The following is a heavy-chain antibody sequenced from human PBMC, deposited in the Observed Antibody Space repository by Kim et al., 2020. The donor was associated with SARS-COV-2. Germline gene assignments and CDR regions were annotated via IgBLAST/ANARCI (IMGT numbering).Heavy chain of an antibody. V-gene: IGHV3-7*01. CDR1: GFTFSSYW. D-gene: IGHD5-12*01. CDR2: IKQDGSEK. Sequence: GGSLRLSCAASGFTFSSYWMSWVRQAPGKGLEWVANIKQDGSEKYYVDSVKGRFTISRDNAKNSLYLQMNSLRAEDTAVHYCARDWETWLQSVYGYWGQGTLVTVSS. J-gene: IGHJ4*02. CDR3: ARDWETWLQSVYGY.